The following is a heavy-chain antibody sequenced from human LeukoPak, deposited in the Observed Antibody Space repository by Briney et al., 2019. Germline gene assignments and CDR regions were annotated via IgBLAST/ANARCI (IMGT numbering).Heavy chain of an antibody. Sequence: PGGSLRLSCAASGFTFSSYGMHWVRQAPGKGLEWVAVISYDGSNKYYADSVKGRFTISRDNSKNTLYLQMNSLRAEDTAVYYCARVQAYGSGSYPFDYWGQGTLVTVSS. CDR3: ARVQAYGSGSYPFDY. V-gene: IGHV3-30*03. D-gene: IGHD3-10*01. CDR2: ISYDGSNK. J-gene: IGHJ4*02. CDR1: GFTFSSYG.